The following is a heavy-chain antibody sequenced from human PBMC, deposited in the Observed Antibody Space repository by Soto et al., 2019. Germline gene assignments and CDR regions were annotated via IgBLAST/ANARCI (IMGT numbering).Heavy chain of an antibody. CDR3: ARSYYGSGSYPLIQYYYYYYGMDV. CDR2: FFHSGST. CDR1: GGSISNSNYY. J-gene: IGHJ6*02. V-gene: IGHV4-39*01. D-gene: IGHD3-10*01. Sequence: SEALSLTCNVSGGSISNSNYYWGWIRQPPGKGLEWIGYFFHSGSTYYNPSLKSRVTISVDTSKNQFSLKLSSVTAADTAVYYCARSYYGSGSYPLIQYYYYYYGMDVWGQGTTVTVSS.